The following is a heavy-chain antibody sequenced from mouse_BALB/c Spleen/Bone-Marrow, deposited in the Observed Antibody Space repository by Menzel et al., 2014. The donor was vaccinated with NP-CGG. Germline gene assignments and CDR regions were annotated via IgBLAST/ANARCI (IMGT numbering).Heavy chain of an antibody. CDR1: GFTFSSFG. D-gene: IGHD1-2*01. Sequence: EVKLMESGGGLVQPGGSRKLSCAASGFTFSSFGMHWIRQAPEKGLEWVAYINGGSNTIYYADTVKGRFTISRDNPKSTLFLQMTSLRSEDTAMYFCARGTTALRYFDVWGAGTTVTVSS. CDR2: INGGSNTI. V-gene: IGHV5-17*02. J-gene: IGHJ1*01. CDR3: ARGTTALRYFDV.